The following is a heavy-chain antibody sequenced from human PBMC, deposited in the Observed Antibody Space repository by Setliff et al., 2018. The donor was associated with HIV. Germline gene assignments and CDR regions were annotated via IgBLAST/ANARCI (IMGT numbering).Heavy chain of an antibody. CDR2: INPRDGST. D-gene: IGHD6-19*01. CDR3: ARGRAPAYSSGWHSPPYS. CDR1: GYTLTDHY. V-gene: IGHV1-46*01. Sequence: ASVKVSCKASGYTLTDHYIHWVRQAPGQGLEWMGRINPRDGSTGYAQRFQGRVTMTRDTSRGTVYMELRSLRSEDTAVYFCARGRAPAYSSGWHSPPYSWGQGTLVTVSS. J-gene: IGHJ5*02.